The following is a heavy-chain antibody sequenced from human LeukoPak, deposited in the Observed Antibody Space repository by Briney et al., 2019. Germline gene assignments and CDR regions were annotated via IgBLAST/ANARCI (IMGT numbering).Heavy chain of an antibody. V-gene: IGHV3-9*01. CDR2: GSRKSYYR. CDR3: AKERYDGSGAAYDD. Sequence: GGSLRLSCASSVCIFHDAVMHWVRQAPAKALECVSGGSRKSYYRPYADSVKASFTISRDNARKSLYVQMNSLRAEDTGLYYCAKERYDGSGAAYDDWGQGTLVTVSS. CDR1: VCIFHDAV. D-gene: IGHD3-10*01. J-gene: IGHJ4*02.